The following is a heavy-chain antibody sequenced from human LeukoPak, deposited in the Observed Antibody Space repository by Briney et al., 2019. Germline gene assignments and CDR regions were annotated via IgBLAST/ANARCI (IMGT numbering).Heavy chain of an antibody. J-gene: IGHJ2*01. D-gene: IGHD3-22*01. CDR1: GYTFTVYC. CDR3: ARSKIEYYYDSSGYYIDWYFDL. V-gene: IGHV1-2*02. Sequence: GASVKVSCMASGYTFTVYCMHWVRQAPGQGREWMGWINPNSGGTNYAQKFQGRVTMTRDTSISTAYMELSRLISDDTAVYYCARSKIEYYYDSSGYYIDWYFDLWGRGTLVTVSS. CDR2: INPNSGGT.